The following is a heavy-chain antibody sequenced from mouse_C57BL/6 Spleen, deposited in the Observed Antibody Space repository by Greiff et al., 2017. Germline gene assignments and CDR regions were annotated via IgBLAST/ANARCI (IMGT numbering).Heavy chain of an antibody. CDR3: ARDYDYDAWFAY. J-gene: IGHJ3*01. CDR2: IDPSDSYT. Sequence: QVQLQQPGAELVLPGASVKLSCKASGYTFTSYWMPWVKQRPGQGLEWIGEIDPSDSYTNYNQKFKGKSTLTVDKSSSTAYMQLSSLTSEDSAVYYCARDYDYDAWFAYWGQGTLVTVSA. CDR1: GYTFTSYW. V-gene: IGHV1-69*01. D-gene: IGHD2-4*01.